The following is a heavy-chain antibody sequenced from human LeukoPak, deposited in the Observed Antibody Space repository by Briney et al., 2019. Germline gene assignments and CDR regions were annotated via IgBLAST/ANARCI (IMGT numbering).Heavy chain of an antibody. V-gene: IGHV3-30*04. J-gene: IGHJ6*02. CDR3: ARDQCSSTSCYYYYGMDV. D-gene: IGHD2-2*01. CDR1: GFTFSSYA. Sequence: GRSLRLSCAASGFTFSSYAMHWVRQAPDKGLEWVAVISYDGSNKYYADSVKGRFTISRDNSKNTLYLQMNSLRAEDTAVYYCARDQCSSTSCYYYYGMDVWGQGTTVTVSS. CDR2: ISYDGSNK.